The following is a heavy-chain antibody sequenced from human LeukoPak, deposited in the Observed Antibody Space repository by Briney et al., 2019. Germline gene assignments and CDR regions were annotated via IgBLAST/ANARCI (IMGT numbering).Heavy chain of an antibody. J-gene: IGHJ5*02. CDR3: ARDPSYIGYYYDSSGYHKGYWFDP. D-gene: IGHD3-22*01. CDR2: IYYSGST. CDR1: GGSISSYY. V-gene: IGHV4-59*01. Sequence: SETLSLTCTVSGGSISSYYWSWIRQPPGKGLEWIGYIYYSGSTNYNPSLKSRVTISVDTSKNQFSLKLSSVTAADTAVYYCARDPSYIGYYYDSSGYHKGYWFDPWGQGTLVTVSS.